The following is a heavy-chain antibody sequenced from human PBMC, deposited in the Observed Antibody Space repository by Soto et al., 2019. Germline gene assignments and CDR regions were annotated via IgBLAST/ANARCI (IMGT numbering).Heavy chain of an antibody. J-gene: IGHJ5*02. Sequence: PGGSLRLSCAASGSTLSSYAMTWVRQAPGKGLEWVSGIGNSGGSIYYADSVKGRFTIARDNSRNTLYLQMNSLSAEDTALYYCVKGSEDFYDSSGYLASWGQGTLVTVSS. CDR1: GSTLSSYA. CDR3: VKGSEDFYDSSGYLAS. V-gene: IGHV3-23*01. D-gene: IGHD3-22*01. CDR2: IGNSGGSI.